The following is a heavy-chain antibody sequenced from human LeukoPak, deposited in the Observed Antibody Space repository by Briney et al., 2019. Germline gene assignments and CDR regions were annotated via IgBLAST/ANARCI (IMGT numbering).Heavy chain of an antibody. J-gene: IGHJ4*02. CDR1: GFTFSDHY. V-gene: IGHV3-11*01. CDR2: ISSSGNSI. D-gene: IGHD3-10*01. CDR3: AKDRGKGFDY. Sequence: GGSLRLSCAASGFTFSDHYMSWIRQAPGKGLEWVSYISSSGNSIYHADSVKGRFTISRDNSKNTLYLQMNSLRAEDTAVYYCAKDRGKGFDYWGQGTLVTVSS.